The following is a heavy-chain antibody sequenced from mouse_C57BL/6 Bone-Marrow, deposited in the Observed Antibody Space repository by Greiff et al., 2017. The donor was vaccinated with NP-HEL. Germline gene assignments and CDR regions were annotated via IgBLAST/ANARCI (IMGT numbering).Heavy chain of an antibody. CDR1: GFTFTDYY. Sequence: EVHLVESGGGLVQPGGSLSLSCAASGFTFTDYYMSWVRQPPGKALEWLGFIRNKANGYTTEYSASVKGRFTISRDNSQSILYLQMNALRAEDSATYYCARWGTTVVAEGFDYWGQGTTLTVSS. J-gene: IGHJ2*01. D-gene: IGHD1-1*01. CDR2: IRNKANGYTT. V-gene: IGHV7-3*01. CDR3: ARWGTTVVAEGFDY.